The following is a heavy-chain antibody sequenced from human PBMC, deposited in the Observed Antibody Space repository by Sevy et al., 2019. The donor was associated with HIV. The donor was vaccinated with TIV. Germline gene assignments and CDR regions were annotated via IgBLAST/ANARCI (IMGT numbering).Heavy chain of an antibody. CDR1: GFSVSSNY. Sequence: GGSLRLSCVVSGFSVSSNYMSWVRQAPGKGLEWVSNIYSDGRTYYADSVRGRFTISRDTSKNTVYLEMKSLRAEDMAVYYCTREDIVLGEDNYYGMDVWGHGTTVTVSS. CDR2: IYSDGRT. V-gene: IGHV3-53*01. CDR3: TREDIVLGEDNYYGMDV. J-gene: IGHJ6*02. D-gene: IGHD2-15*01.